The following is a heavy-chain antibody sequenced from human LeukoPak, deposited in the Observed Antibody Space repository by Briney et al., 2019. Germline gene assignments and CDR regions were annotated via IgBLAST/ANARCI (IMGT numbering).Heavy chain of an antibody. J-gene: IGHJ4*02. CDR2: ILPISGIA. CDR1: GGTFSSYA. V-gene: IGHV1-69*04. Sequence: SVEASCRASGGTFSSYAISWVRPAPGQGVEVMRRILPISGIANNAQKVKGRVTITADKSTSTVYMEMSSLRSEDTAVYSCASSDAYNFSELDYWGQGTLVIVSS. CDR3: ASSDAYNFSELDY. D-gene: IGHD5-24*01.